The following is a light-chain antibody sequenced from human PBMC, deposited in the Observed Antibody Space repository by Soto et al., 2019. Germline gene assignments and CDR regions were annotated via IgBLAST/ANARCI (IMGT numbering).Light chain of an antibody. CDR1: QGISNY. V-gene: IGKV1-27*01. CDR3: QKYNTVPFT. Sequence: DIPMTQSPSSLSASVGDRVTITCRASQGISNYLAWYQQKPGKVPKLLIYTASTLQSGVPSRFSGSGSGTDFTLPISSLQPEDVATYYCQKYNTVPFTFGPGTKVDIK. J-gene: IGKJ3*01. CDR2: TAS.